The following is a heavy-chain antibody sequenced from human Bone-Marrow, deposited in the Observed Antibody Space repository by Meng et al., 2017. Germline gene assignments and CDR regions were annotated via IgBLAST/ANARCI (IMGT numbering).Heavy chain of an antibody. CDR2: INPNSGGT. CDR1: GYTFTGYY. CDR3: ASSKGYRFDAFDI. J-gene: IGHJ3*02. Sequence: ASVKVSCKASGYTFTGYYMHWVRQAPGQGLEWMGWINPNSGGTNYAQKLQGRVTMTTDTSTSTAYMELRSLRSDDTAVYYCASSKGYRFDAFDIWGQGTMVTVSS. V-gene: IGHV1-2*02. D-gene: IGHD5-18*01.